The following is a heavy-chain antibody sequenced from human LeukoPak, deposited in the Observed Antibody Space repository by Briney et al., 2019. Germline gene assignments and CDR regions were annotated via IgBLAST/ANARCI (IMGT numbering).Heavy chain of an antibody. V-gene: IGHV1-2*02. J-gene: IGHJ5*02. D-gene: IGHD2-21*01. CDR1: GYSFTDYY. Sequence: ASVKVSCKTSGYSFTDYYMHWVRQAPGQGLEWMGWINPNSGGTSSTQKFQGRVTMTRDTSITTVYMEVSWLTSDDTAIYYCARADRLDGGPYLIGPWGQGTLVTVSS. CDR2: INPNSGGT. CDR3: ARADRLDGGPYLIGP.